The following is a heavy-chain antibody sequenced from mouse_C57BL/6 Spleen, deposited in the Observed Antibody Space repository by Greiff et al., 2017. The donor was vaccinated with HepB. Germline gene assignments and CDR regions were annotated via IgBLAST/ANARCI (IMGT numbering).Heavy chain of an antibody. CDR3: AREGYYGSSPFDY. J-gene: IGHJ2*01. CDR1: GFTFSSYA. Sequence: EVHLVESGGGLVKPGGSLKLSCAASGFTFSSYAMSWVRQTPEKRLEWVATISDGGSYTYYPDNVKGRFTISRDNAKNNLYLQMSHLKSEDTAMYYCAREGYYGSSPFDYWGQGTTLTVSS. V-gene: IGHV5-4*01. CDR2: ISDGGSYT. D-gene: IGHD1-1*01.